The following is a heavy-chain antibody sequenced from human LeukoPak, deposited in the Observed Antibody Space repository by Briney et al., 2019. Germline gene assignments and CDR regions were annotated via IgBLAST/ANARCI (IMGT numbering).Heavy chain of an antibody. CDR2: ISGSGGST. V-gene: IGHV3-23*01. Sequence: PGGSLRLSCAASGFTFSSYAMSWVRQAPGKGLEWVSAISGSGGSTYYADSVKGRFTISRDNAKNTLYLQMNSLRAEDTAVYYCAKFVVVVPAYFDYWGQGTLVTVSS. CDR3: AKFVVVVPAYFDY. J-gene: IGHJ4*02. CDR1: GFTFSSYA. D-gene: IGHD2-2*01.